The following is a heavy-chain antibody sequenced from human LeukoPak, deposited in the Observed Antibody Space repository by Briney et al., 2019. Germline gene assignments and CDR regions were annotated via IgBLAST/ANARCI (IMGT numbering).Heavy chain of an antibody. Sequence: GGSLRLSCAASGFTFSSNGMTWVRQAPGKGLEWVASISDSGGGAHYADSVKGRFTISRDSSRSTLYLQMHSLRAEDTAVYYCAKDRPYITSWYGCSTPWGQGTLVIVSS. CDR3: AKDRPYITSWYGCSTP. V-gene: IGHV3-23*01. CDR1: GFTFSSNG. D-gene: IGHD6-13*01. CDR2: ISDSGGGA. J-gene: IGHJ5*02.